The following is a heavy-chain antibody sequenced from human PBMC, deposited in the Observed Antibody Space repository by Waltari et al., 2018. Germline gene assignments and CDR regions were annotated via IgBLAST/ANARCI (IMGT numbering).Heavy chain of an antibody. V-gene: IGHV3-53*01. CDR1: GFTVSSNY. Sequence: EVQLVESGGGLIQPGGSLRLSCAASGFTVSSNYMSWVRQAPGKGLEWVSVIYSGGSTYYADSVKGRFTISRDNSKNTLYLQMNSLRAEDTAVYYCARDPGNNYYDSSGYYLDYWGQGTLVTVSS. CDR3: ARDPGNNYYDSSGYYLDY. D-gene: IGHD3-22*01. CDR2: IYSGGST. J-gene: IGHJ4*02.